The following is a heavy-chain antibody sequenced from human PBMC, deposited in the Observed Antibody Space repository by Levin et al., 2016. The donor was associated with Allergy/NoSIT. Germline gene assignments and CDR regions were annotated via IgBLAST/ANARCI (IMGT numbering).Heavy chain of an antibody. CDR2: ISGSGGST. V-gene: IGHV3-23*01. Sequence: VRQAPGKGLEWVSAISGSGGSTYYADSVKGRFTISRDNSKNTLYLQMNSLRAEDTAVYYCAKGRDIRRSYYFDYWGQGTLVTVSS. J-gene: IGHJ4*02. CDR3: AKGRDIRRSYYFDY. D-gene: IGHD2-15*01.